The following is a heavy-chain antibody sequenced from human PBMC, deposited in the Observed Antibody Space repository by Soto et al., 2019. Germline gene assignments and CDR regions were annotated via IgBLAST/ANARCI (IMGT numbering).Heavy chain of an antibody. CDR3: ARESDAFDI. CDR1: GITVSSNY. Sequence: EVKLVETGGGLIQPGGSLRLSCAASGITVSSNYMSWVRQAPGKGLEWVSVIYSGDSTYYADSVKGRFTISRDNSKNTLFLQMNSLRAAYTAVYYCARESDAFDIWGQGTMVAVSS. CDR2: IYSGDST. V-gene: IGHV3-53*02. J-gene: IGHJ3*02.